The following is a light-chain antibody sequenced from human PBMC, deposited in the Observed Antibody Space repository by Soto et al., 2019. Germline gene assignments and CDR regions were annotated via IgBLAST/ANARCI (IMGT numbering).Light chain of an antibody. CDR3: AAWDDSLSAWV. V-gene: IGLV1-47*01. Sequence: QSVLTQPPSASGTPGQRVTMSCSGGSYNVGKNLVYWYQQRPGTAPKLIIFKNNQRPSGVPDRLSGSNSGSSASLAISGLRSEDEADYCCAAWDDSLSAWVFGGGTKLPVL. CDR1: SYNVGKNL. J-gene: IGLJ3*02. CDR2: KNN.